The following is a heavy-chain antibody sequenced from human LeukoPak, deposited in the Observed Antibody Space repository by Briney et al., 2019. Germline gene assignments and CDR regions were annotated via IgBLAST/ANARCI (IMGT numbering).Heavy chain of an antibody. CDR3: ARGLHIVVVPAASEADWFDP. D-gene: IGHD2-2*01. V-gene: IGHV1-69*02. CDR2: IIPILGIA. CDR1: GGTFSSYT. Sequence: SVKVSCKASGGTFSSYTISWVRQAPGQGLEWMGRIIPILGIANYAQKFQGRVTIAADKSTSTAYMELSSLRSEDTAVYYCARGLHIVVVPAASEADWFDPWGQGTLVTVSS. J-gene: IGHJ5*02.